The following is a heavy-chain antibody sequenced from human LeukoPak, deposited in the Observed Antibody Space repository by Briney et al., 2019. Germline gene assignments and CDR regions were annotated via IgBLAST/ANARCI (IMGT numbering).Heavy chain of an antibody. Sequence: GGSLRLSCAASGFTFSSYSMNWVRQAPGKGLEWVSSISSSSSYIYYADSVKGRFTISRDNAKNSLYLQMNSLRAEDTAVYYCARGRQTSSTDKPKYYYYMDVWGKGTTVTVSS. CDR1: GFTFSSYS. CDR2: ISSSSSYI. J-gene: IGHJ6*03. D-gene: IGHD6-13*01. V-gene: IGHV3-21*01. CDR3: ARGRQTSSTDKPKYYYYMDV.